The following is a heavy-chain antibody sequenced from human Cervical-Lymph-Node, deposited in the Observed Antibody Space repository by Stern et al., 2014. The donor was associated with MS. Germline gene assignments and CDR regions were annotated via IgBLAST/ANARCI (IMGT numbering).Heavy chain of an antibody. CDR3: ARSPSLWNGLDYYYYGLDV. CDR2: IHWTDDV. CDR1: GFSLSTGGAA. D-gene: IGHD1-1*01. J-gene: IGHJ6*02. V-gene: IGHV2-5*01. Sequence: ESGPTLVKPTQTLTLTCTFSGFSLSTGGAAGGRLRPPPGKAREGLEPIHWTDDVHYGAFLNRRPNIIKENTKNPVVLVVTNMHPVDTATYFCARSPSLWNGLDYYYYGLDVWGQGTTVTVSS.